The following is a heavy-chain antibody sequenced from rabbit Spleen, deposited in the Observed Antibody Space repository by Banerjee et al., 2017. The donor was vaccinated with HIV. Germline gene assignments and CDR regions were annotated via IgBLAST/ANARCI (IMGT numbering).Heavy chain of an antibody. V-gene: IGHV1S45*01. CDR2: IYTSSSVST. CDR3: ARTYSGSIDDYGL. Sequence: QEQLKETGGGLVQPGGSLTLSCKASGFDFSSYYMSWVRQAPGKGLEWIGCIYTSSSVSTYSASWAKGRFTISKTSSTTVTLQMTSLTAADTATYFCARTYSGSIDDYGLWGQGTLVTVS. J-gene: IGHJ4*01. CDR1: GFDFSSYYM. D-gene: IGHD1-1*01.